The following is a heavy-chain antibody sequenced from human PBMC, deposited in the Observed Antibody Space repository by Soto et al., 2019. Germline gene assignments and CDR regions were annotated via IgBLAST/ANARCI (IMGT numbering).Heavy chain of an antibody. CDR1: GFTFSNAW. D-gene: IGHD3-22*01. Sequence: GGSLRLSCAASGFTFSNAWMNWVRQAPGKGLEWVGRIKSKTDGGTTDYAAPVKGRFTIPRDDSKNTLYLQMNSLKTEDTAVYYCTALPDYYDSSGYYYVDYWGQGTLVTVSS. V-gene: IGHV3-15*07. J-gene: IGHJ4*02. CDR2: IKSKTDGGTT. CDR3: TALPDYYDSSGYYYVDY.